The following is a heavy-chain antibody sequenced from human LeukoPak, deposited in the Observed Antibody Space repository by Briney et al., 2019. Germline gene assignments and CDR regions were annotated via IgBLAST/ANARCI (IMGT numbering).Heavy chain of an antibody. Sequence: SETLSLTCTVSGGSISSYYWSWIRQPPGKGLEWIGYIYYSGSTNYNTSLKSRVTISVDTSKNQFSLKLSSVTAADTAVYYCAREYGGDAFDIWGQGTMVTVSS. CDR1: GGSISSYY. CDR2: IYYSGST. J-gene: IGHJ3*02. D-gene: IGHD4/OR15-4a*01. V-gene: IGHV4-59*01. CDR3: AREYGGDAFDI.